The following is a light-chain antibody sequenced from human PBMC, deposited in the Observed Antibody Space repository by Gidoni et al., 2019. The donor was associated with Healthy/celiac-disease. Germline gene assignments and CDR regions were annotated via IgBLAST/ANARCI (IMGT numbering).Light chain of an antibody. CDR3: LQYDNHPLT. V-gene: IGKV1-33*01. Sequence: DIQMTQSPSSLSASVGDRVTITCPASQAISNYLNWYQQKPGKAPKLLIYAASNLETGVPSRFSGSGSGTDFTFTISSLQPEDIATYYCLQYDNHPLTFGGGTKVEIK. CDR2: AAS. J-gene: IGKJ4*01. CDR1: QAISNY.